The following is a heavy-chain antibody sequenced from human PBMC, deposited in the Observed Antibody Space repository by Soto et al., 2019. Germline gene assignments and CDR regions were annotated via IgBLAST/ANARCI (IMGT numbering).Heavy chain of an antibody. J-gene: IGHJ4*02. D-gene: IGHD3-16*02. CDR1: GFTFSSYA. V-gene: IGHV3-23*01. CDR2: ISGSGGST. Sequence: GGSLRLSCAASGFTFSSYAMSWVRQAPGKGLEWVSAISGSGGSTYYADSVKGRFTISRDNSKNTLYLQMNSLRAEDTAVYYCAKLRSAVLHLGELSVDYWGQGTLVTVSS. CDR3: AKLRSAVLHLGELSVDY.